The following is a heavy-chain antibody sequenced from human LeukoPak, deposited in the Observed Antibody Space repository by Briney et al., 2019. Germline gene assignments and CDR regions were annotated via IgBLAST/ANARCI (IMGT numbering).Heavy chain of an antibody. V-gene: IGHV3-74*01. CDR3: ARPLYYYYYMDV. J-gene: IGHJ6*03. CDR1: GFTFSSYW. Sequence: GGSLRLSCAASGFTFSSYWMHWVRQAPGKGLVWVSRINTDGSSTSYADSVKGRFTISRDNAKNTLYLQTNSLRAEDTAVYYCARPLYYYYYMDVWGKGTTVTVSS. CDR2: INTDGSST.